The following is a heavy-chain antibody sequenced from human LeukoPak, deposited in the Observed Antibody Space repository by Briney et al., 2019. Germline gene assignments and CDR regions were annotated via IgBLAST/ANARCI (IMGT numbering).Heavy chain of an antibody. D-gene: IGHD6-13*01. Sequence: SVKVSCKASGGTFSTYAISWVRQAPGQGLERVGRIVPILGTANYAQNFQGRVTITADRSTTTAYMELSSLRSEDTAVYYCARVPQGSSWPYYFDYWGQGTLVTVSS. J-gene: IGHJ4*02. CDR3: ARVPQGSSWPYYFDY. V-gene: IGHV1-69*04. CDR1: GGTFSTYA. CDR2: IVPILGTA.